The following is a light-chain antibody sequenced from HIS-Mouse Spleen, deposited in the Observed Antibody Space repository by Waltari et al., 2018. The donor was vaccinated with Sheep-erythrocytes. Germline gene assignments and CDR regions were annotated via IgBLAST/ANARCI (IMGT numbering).Light chain of an antibody. CDR3: CSYAGSYTFWV. V-gene: IGLV2-11*01. Sequence: QSALTQPRSVSGSPGQSVTISCPGPSSDVGGYNYVPWYQQHPGKAPKLMIYDVSKRPSGVPDRFSGSKSGNTASLNISGLQAEDEADYYCCSYAGSYTFWVFGGGTKLTVL. CDR2: DVS. CDR1: SSDVGGYNY. J-gene: IGLJ3*02.